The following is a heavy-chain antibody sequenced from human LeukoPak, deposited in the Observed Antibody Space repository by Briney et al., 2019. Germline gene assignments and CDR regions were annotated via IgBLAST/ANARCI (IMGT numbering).Heavy chain of an antibody. Sequence: ASVKVSCKASGYTFTSYAMHWVRQAPGQRLEWMGWINAGSGNTKYSQKFQGRVTITRDTSASTAYMELSSLRSEDTAVYYCARSVVATDYYYYGMDVWGKGTTVTVSS. CDR1: GYTFTSYA. V-gene: IGHV1-3*01. CDR2: INAGSGNT. D-gene: IGHD2-2*01. J-gene: IGHJ6*04. CDR3: ARSVVATDYYYYGMDV.